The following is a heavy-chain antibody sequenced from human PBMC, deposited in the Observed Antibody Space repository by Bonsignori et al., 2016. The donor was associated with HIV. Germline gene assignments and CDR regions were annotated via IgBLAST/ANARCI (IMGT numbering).Heavy chain of an antibody. CDR1: DGSLSGYY. CDR2: INHSGGT. D-gene: IGHD3-9*01. V-gene: IGHV4-34*01. CDR3: ARSVDRWRWFDN. J-gene: IGHJ5*02. Sequence: SETLSLTCSVYDGSLSGYYWSWIRQTPDKRMEWIAEINHSGGTYYNPSLRSRVTMLVDTSKNQFSLKLRSVTAADTAVYYCARSVDRWRWFDNWGQGTLVTVSS.